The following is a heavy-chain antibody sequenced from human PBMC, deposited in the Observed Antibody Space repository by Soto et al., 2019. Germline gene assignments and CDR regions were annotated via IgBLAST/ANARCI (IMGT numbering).Heavy chain of an antibody. CDR2: IIPIFGTA. D-gene: IGHD2-8*01. CDR3: ARDQGTGYCTNGVCPHDAFDI. Sequence: GASVKLSCKASGGTFSSYAISWVRQAPGQGLEWMGGIIPIFGTANYAQKFQGRVTITADESTSTAYMELSSLRSEDTAVYYCARDQGTGYCTNGVCPHDAFDIWGQGTMVTVSS. V-gene: IGHV1-69*13. J-gene: IGHJ3*02. CDR1: GGTFSSYA.